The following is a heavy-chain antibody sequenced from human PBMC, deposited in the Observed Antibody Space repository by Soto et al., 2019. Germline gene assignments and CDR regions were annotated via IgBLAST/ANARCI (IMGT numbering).Heavy chain of an antibody. V-gene: IGHV4-31*03. CDR2: IYYSGST. CDR3: ARCLSVTLFDN. J-gene: IGHJ4*02. D-gene: IGHD4-17*01. Sequence: QVQLQESGPGLVKPSQTLSLTCTVSGGSISTGGYYWTWIRQHPGKGLEWIGYIYYSGSTYYNPSLKSRVTISVDTSKNQFYLKLSSVTAADTTVYYCARCLSVTLFDNWGQGTLVTVSS. CDR1: GGSISTGGYY.